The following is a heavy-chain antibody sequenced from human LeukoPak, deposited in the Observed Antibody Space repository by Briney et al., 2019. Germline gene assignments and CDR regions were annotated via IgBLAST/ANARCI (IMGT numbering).Heavy chain of an antibody. CDR3: AKVPGDWSPLDY. J-gene: IGHJ4*02. CDR2: IRDDGSNK. Sequence: PGGSLRLSCATSGFTFSNFGIHWGRQAPGKGLEWVAFIRDDGSNKYYADSVKGRFIISRDNSKITLFLQMNSLRVEDTAVYYCAKVPGDWSPLDYWGQGTLVTVSS. D-gene: IGHD2-21*02. CDR1: GFTFSNFG. V-gene: IGHV3-30*02.